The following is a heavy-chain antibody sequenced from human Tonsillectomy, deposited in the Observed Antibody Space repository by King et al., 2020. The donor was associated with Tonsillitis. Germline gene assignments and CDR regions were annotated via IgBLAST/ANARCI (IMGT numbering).Heavy chain of an antibody. D-gene: IGHD2-15*01. CDR1: GYTFISHT. J-gene: IGHJ4*02. CDR2: ISGFSANT. V-gene: IGHV1-18*04. Sequence: VQLVESGAEVKKPGASVRVSCKASGYTFISHTISWVRQAPGQGLEWMGSISGFSANTNYAQNLQGRVTMTTEKSTSTAYMELRSLRSDDTAVYYCSRGYCTGVTCYTEPFDSWGQGTLVTVSS. CDR3: SRGYCTGVTCYTEPFDS.